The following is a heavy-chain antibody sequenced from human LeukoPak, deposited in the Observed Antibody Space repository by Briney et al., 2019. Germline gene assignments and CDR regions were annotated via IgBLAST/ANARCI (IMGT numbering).Heavy chain of an antibody. CDR1: GGSFSGYY. CDR2: INHSGST. Sequence: SETLSLTCAGYGGSFSGYYWSWIRQPPGKGLEWIGEINHSGSTNYNPSLKSRVTISVDTSKNQFSLKLSSVTAADTAVYYCAREASRIVGATDAFDIWGQGTMVTVSS. CDR3: AREASRIVGATDAFDI. V-gene: IGHV4-34*01. D-gene: IGHD1-26*01. J-gene: IGHJ3*02.